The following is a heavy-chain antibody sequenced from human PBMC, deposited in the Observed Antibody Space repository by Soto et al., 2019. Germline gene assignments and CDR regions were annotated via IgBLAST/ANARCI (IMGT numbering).Heavy chain of an antibody. Sequence: EVQLVESGGGLVKPGGSLRLSCAASGFTFSSYSMNWVRQAPGKGLEWVSSISSSSSYIYYADSVKGRFTISRDNAKNSLYVQMNCVKAEATAVYYCAGGGDDGDRDAFGIWGQGAMVTVSS. J-gene: IGHJ3*02. V-gene: IGHV3-21*01. CDR3: AGGGDDGDRDAFGI. CDR2: ISSSSSYI. D-gene: IGHD4-17*01. CDR1: GFTFSSYS.